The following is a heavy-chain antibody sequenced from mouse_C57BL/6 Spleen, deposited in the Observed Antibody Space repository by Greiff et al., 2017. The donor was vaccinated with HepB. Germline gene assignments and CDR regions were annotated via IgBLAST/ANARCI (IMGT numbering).Heavy chain of an antibody. Sequence: QVQLQQSGPGLVQPSQSLSITCTVSGFSLTSYGVHWVRQSPGKGLEWLGVIWSGGSTDYNAAFISRLSISKDNSKSQVFFKMNSLQADDTAIYYCARPYYYGSSYGWSFDYWGQGTTLTVSS. CDR1: GFSLTSYG. CDR2: IWSGGST. CDR3: ARPYYYGSSYGWSFDY. J-gene: IGHJ2*01. D-gene: IGHD1-1*01. V-gene: IGHV2-2*01.